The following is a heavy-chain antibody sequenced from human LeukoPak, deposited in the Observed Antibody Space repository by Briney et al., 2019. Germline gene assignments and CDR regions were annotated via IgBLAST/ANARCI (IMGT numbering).Heavy chain of an antibody. J-gene: IGHJ4*02. V-gene: IGHV1-18*01. CDR3: ARAGVWYYDSSGSPVDY. Sequence: ASVKVSCKASGYTFTSYGISWVRQAPGQGLEWMGWISAYNGNTNYAQKLQGRVTMTTDTSTSTAYMELRSLRSDDTAVYYCARAGVWYYDSSGSPVDYWGQGTLVTVSS. D-gene: IGHD3-22*01. CDR1: GYTFTSYG. CDR2: ISAYNGNT.